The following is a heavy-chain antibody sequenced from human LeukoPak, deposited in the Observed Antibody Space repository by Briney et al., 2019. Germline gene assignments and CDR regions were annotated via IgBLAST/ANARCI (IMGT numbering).Heavy chain of an antibody. V-gene: IGHV3-23*01. CDR3: AREVVIVPDYFYYGLDV. D-gene: IGHD2/OR15-2a*01. Sequence: GGSLRLSCAASGFTFSSYAMSWVRQAPGKGLEWVSAISGSGGSTYYADSVRGRFTISRDNANNSLFLQMNSLRAEDTAVYYCAREVVIVPDYFYYGLDVWGQGTTVSVSS. J-gene: IGHJ6*02. CDR1: GFTFSSYA. CDR2: ISGSGGST.